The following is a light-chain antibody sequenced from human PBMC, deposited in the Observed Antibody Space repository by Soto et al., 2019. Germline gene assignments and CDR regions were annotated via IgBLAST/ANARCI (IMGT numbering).Light chain of an antibody. CDR1: SSDVGRYDY. CDR3: CSFAGSFSYV. CDR2: DVT. V-gene: IGLV2-11*01. Sequence: QSALTQPRSVSGSPGQSVTIPCTGTSSDVGRYDYVSWYQQHPGKAPKLIIYDVTERPAGVPDRFSGSKSGNTASLTISGLQAEDEADYSCCSFAGSFSYVFGGGTKGTVL. J-gene: IGLJ1*01.